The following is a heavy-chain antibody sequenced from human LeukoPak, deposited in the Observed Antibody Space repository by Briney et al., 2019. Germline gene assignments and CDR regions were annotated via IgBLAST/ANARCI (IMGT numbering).Heavy chain of an antibody. Sequence: GASLKVSCKASGYTFTVYYMHWVRQAPGQGRGWMGSVNPKKGGTNYAQKFQGRVTMTRATSISTAYMELSRLRSEDSAVYYCARDFQYCSSTSCYMAFDPWGQGTLVTVSS. CDR3: ARDFQYCSSTSCYMAFDP. CDR2: VNPKKGGT. D-gene: IGHD2-2*02. V-gene: IGHV1-2*02. J-gene: IGHJ5*02. CDR1: GYTFTVYY.